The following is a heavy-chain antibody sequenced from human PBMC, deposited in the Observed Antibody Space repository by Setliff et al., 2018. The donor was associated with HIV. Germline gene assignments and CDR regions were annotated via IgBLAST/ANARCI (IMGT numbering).Heavy chain of an antibody. Sequence: SETLSLTCSVSGGSIATTNFYWAWIRQPPGKGLEWLGSIYYTGTTYFNPSLKSRVTISIDTAKNQFSLKLESVTAADTAVYYCASWEAGGTNSGFDYWGQGTLVTVSS. D-gene: IGHD2-15*01. V-gene: IGHV4-39*07. CDR2: IYYTGTT. J-gene: IGHJ4*02. CDR1: GGSIATTNFY. CDR3: ASWEAGGTNSGFDY.